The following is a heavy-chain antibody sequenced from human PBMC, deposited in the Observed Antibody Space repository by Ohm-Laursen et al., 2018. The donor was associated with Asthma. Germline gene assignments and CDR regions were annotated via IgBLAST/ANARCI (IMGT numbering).Heavy chain of an antibody. J-gene: IGHJ6*02. CDR1: GGSISSGGYY. Sequence: SQTLSLTCPVSGGSISSGGYYWSWIRQHPGKGLEWIGYIYYSGSTYYNPSLKSRVTISVDTSKNQFSLKLSSVTAADTAVYYCARASNYYGMDVWGQGTTVTVSS. V-gene: IGHV4-31*03. CDR3: ARASNYYGMDV. CDR2: IYYSGST.